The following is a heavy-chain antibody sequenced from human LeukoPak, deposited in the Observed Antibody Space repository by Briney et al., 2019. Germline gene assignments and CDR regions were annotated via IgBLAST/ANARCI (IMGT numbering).Heavy chain of an antibody. V-gene: IGHV4-59*08. Sequence: PSETLSLTCTVSGASIGRYYWSWIRQPPGEGLEWIGYMYYTGSTNYNPSLKSRVTISVDTSKNQFSLKLTSVTAADTAVYFCASHDYAEAPFDYWGQGALVTVSA. D-gene: IGHD4-17*01. CDR1: GASIGRYY. CDR2: MYYTGST. J-gene: IGHJ4*02. CDR3: ASHDYAEAPFDY.